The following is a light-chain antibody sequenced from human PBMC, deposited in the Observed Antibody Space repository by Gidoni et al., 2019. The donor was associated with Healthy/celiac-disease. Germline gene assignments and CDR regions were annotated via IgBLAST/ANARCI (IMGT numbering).Light chain of an antibody. CDR1: QSVSSY. J-gene: IGKJ5*01. V-gene: IGKV3-11*01. Sequence: DIVLTQSPATLSLSPGARATLSCRASQSVSSYLAWYPQKPGQAPRLLIYDASNRATGIPARFSGSGSGTDFTLTISSLEPEDFAVYYGQQRSNWPPITFGQGTRLEIK. CDR2: DAS. CDR3: QQRSNWPPIT.